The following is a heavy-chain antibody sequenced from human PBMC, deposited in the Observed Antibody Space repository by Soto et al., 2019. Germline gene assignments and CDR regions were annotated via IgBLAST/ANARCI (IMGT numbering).Heavy chain of an antibody. CDR2: ISANGGSSRYT. V-gene: IGHV3-21*01. CDR3: ARHTSGWHYYDY. CDR1: GFPFSRVA. D-gene: IGHD6-19*01. Sequence: GSLRLSCTASGFPFSRVAMSWVRQAPGQGLEWVASISANGGSSRYTNFADSVKGRFTISRDNAKNSLYLQMNSLRAEDTAVYYCARHTSGWHYYDYWGQGTPVTVSS. J-gene: IGHJ4*02.